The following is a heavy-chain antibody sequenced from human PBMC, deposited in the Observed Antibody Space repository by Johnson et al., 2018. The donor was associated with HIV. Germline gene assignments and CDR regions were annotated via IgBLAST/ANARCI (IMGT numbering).Heavy chain of an antibody. CDR2: VSYDGTNK. CDR1: GFTFSSYA. V-gene: IGHV3-30*04. CDR3: VSGAYYDFWSGLAHAFDI. Sequence: QVQLVESGGGVVQPGRSLRLSCAASGFTFSSYAMHWVRQAPGKGLEWVAVVSYDGTNKYYADSVKGRFTISRDNSKNTLYLEMNSLRAEDTAVYYCVSGAYYDFWSGLAHAFDIWGQGTMVTVSS. D-gene: IGHD3-3*01. J-gene: IGHJ3*02.